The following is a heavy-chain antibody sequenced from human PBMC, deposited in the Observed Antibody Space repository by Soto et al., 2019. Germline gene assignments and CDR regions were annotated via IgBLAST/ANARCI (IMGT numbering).Heavy chain of an antibody. J-gene: IGHJ5*02. CDR2: INPNSGGT. V-gene: IGHV1-2*04. CDR3: ARGYDFWSGSNWFDP. Sequence: DSVKVSCKASGYTFTGYYMHWVLQAPGQGLEWMGWINPNSGGTNYAQKFQGWVTMTRDTSISTAYMELSRLRSDDTAVYYCARGYDFWSGSNWFDPWGQGTLVTVSS. CDR1: GYTFTGYY. D-gene: IGHD3-3*01.